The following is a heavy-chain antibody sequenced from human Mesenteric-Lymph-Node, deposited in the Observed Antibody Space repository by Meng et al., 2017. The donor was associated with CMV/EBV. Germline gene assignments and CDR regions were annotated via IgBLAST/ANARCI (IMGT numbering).Heavy chain of an antibody. D-gene: IGHD3-9*01. Sequence: QGHFRQWRVGTLKPSGTLSVTCAVYGGSLSGYYWNCIRQSPEKGLEWIGEINHSGSTTYNPSFTSRIIISVDTSTNQISLNMSSVTAADTAVYYCARGSSYDILTGYFDYWGQGALVTVSS. V-gene: IGHV4-34*01. CDR1: GGSLSGYY. J-gene: IGHJ4*02. CDR2: INHSGST. CDR3: ARGSSYDILTGYFDY.